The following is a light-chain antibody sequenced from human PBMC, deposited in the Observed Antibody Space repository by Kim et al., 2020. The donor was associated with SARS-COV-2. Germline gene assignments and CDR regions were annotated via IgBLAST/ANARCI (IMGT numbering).Light chain of an antibody. CDR1: KLGDKY. Sequence: VSPGQTASITCSGDKLGDKYACWYQQKPGQSPVLVIYQDSKRPTGIPERFSGSNSGNTATLTISGTQAMDEADYYCQAWDSSTAVFGGGTQLTVL. V-gene: IGLV3-1*01. J-gene: IGLJ2*01. CDR3: QAWDSSTAV. CDR2: QDS.